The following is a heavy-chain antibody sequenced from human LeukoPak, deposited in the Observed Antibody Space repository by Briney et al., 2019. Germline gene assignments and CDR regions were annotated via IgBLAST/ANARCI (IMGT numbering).Heavy chain of an antibody. Sequence: SETLSLTCTVSGGSISSGGYYWSWIRQHPGKGLEWIGYIYYSGSTNYNPSLKSRVTISVDTSKNQFSLKLSSVTAADTAVYYCARAGYSSGWDLFDPWGQGTLVTVSS. CDR2: IYYSGST. CDR3: ARAGYSSGWDLFDP. D-gene: IGHD6-19*01. V-gene: IGHV4-61*08. J-gene: IGHJ5*02. CDR1: GGSISSGGYY.